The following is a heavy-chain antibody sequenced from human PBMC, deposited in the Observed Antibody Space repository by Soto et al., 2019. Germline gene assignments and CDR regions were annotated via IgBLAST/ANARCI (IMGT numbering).Heavy chain of an antibody. Sequence: KPSETLSLTCAVYGGSFSGYHWSWIRQPPGKGLEWIGEINHSGSTNYNPSLKSRVTISVDTSKNQFSLKLSSVTAADTAVYYCARKRGLRFLEWLHNWFDPWGQGTLVTVSS. J-gene: IGHJ5*02. D-gene: IGHD3-3*01. CDR2: INHSGST. CDR3: ARKRGLRFLEWLHNWFDP. V-gene: IGHV4-34*01. CDR1: GGSFSGYH.